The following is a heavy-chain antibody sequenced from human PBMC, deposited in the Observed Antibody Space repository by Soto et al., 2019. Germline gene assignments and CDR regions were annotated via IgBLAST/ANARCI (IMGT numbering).Heavy chain of an antibody. V-gene: IGHV5-51*01. CDR1: GYSCTIYW. CDR3: ARRAAYCSSTSCYKGEDYYYGMDV. Sequence: PGESLKMSCNCSGYSCTIYWIGWVLQMPGKGLEWMGIIYPGDSDSRYSPSFQGQVTISADKSISTAYLQWSSLKASDTAMYYCARRAAYCSSTSCYKGEDYYYGMDVWGQGTTVTV. CDR2: IYPGDSDS. D-gene: IGHD2-2*02. J-gene: IGHJ6*02.